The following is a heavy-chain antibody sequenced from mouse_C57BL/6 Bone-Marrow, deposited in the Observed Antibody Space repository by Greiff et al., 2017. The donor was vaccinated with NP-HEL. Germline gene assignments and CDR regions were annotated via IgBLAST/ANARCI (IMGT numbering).Heavy chain of an antibody. CDR2: ISDGGSYT. CDR1: GFTFSSYA. Sequence: EVKVVESGGGLVKPGGSLKLSCAASGFTFSSYAMSWVRQTPEKRLEWVATISDGGSYTYYPDNVKGRFTISRDNAKNNLYLQMSHLKSEDTAMDYCARRPLTGLDYWGQGTTRTVSS. V-gene: IGHV5-4*03. CDR3: ARRPLTGLDY. D-gene: IGHD4-1*01. J-gene: IGHJ2*01.